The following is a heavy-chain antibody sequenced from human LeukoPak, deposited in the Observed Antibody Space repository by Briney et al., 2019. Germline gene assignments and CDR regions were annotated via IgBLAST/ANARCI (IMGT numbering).Heavy chain of an antibody. CDR1: GGSISSYY. CDR2: IYTSEST. CDR3: ARDVGAYYYESSGYSEGIFDY. V-gene: IGHV4-4*08. J-gene: IGHJ4*02. D-gene: IGHD3-22*01. Sequence: SETLSLTCTVSGGSISSYYWSWIRQPPGKGLEWIGRIYTSESTNYNPSLKSRVTISVDTSKNQFFLKLSSVTAADTAVYYCARDVGAYYYESSGYSEGIFDYWGQGTLVTVSS.